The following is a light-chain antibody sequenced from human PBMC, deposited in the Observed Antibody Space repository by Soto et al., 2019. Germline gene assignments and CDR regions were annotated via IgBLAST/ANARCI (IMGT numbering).Light chain of an antibody. CDR2: KAS. J-gene: IGKJ4*01. V-gene: IGKV1-5*03. CDR1: PGISTW. Sequence: DSQMTQSPSTLSASVGDRITITCRASPGISTWLAWYQQKPGKAPKLLIYKASTLESGVPTRFSGSGSGTEFTLTISSLQPDDFATYYCQQYNSYSRIFGGGTKVEIK. CDR3: QQYNSYSRI.